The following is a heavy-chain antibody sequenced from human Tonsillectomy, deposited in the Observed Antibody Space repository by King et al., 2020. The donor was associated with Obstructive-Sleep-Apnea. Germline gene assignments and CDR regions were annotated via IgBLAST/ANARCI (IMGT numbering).Heavy chain of an antibody. CDR3: AKDSRSSWYVGAFDI. Sequence: VQLVESGGGLVQPGGSLRLSCAASGFTFDDYAMHWVRQAPGKGLEWVSGISWNSGSIGYADSVKGRFTISRDNAKNSLYLQMNSLRAEDTALYYCAKDSRSSWYVGAFDIWGQGTMVTVSS. D-gene: IGHD6-13*01. CDR2: ISWNSGSI. CDR1: GFTFDDYA. J-gene: IGHJ3*02. V-gene: IGHV3-9*01.